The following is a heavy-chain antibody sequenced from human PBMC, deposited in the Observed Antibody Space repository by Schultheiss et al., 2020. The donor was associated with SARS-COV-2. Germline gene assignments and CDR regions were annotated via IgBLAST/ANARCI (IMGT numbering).Heavy chain of an antibody. CDR3: ARDHGVIDY. CDR2: ISSSSSYI. J-gene: IGHJ4*02. CDR1: GFTFSSYA. V-gene: IGHV3-21*04. Sequence: GESLKISCAASGFTFSSYAMSWVRQAPGKGLEWVSSISSSSSYIYYADSVKGRFTISRDNSKNTLYLQMNSLRAEDTAVYYCARDHGVIDYWGQGTLVTVSS. D-gene: IGHD4-17*01.